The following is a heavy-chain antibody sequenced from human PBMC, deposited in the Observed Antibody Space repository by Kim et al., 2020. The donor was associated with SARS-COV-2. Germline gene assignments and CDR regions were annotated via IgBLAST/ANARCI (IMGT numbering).Heavy chain of an antibody. D-gene: IGHD1-26*01. J-gene: IGHJ4*02. Sequence: YPDSVKGRFTISRDNSKNTLYLQMNSLRAEDTAVYYCAKTYSGSYLYYFDYWGQGTLVTVSS. CDR3: AKTYSGSYLYYFDY. V-gene: IGHV3-30*02.